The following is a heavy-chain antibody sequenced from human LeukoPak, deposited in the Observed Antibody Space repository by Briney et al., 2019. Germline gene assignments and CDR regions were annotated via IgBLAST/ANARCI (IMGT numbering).Heavy chain of an antibody. CDR1: GYTFTSYG. Sequence: ASVKVSCKASGYTFTSYGISWVRQAPGQGLEWMGWISAYNGNTNYAQKLQGRVTMTTDTSTSTAYMELSSLRSEDTAVYYCARDLSGYSYGSGAFDIWGQGTMVTVSS. D-gene: IGHD5-18*01. V-gene: IGHV1-18*01. CDR2: ISAYNGNT. J-gene: IGHJ3*02. CDR3: ARDLSGYSYGSGAFDI.